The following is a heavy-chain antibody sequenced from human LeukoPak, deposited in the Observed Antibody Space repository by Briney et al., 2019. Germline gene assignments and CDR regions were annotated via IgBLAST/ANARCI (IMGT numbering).Heavy chain of an antibody. CDR1: GASVSRES. J-gene: IGHJ6*03. CDR3: ARNGFRTYCGTGCYSDYMDV. D-gene: IGHD2-21*02. CDR2: IYDTGST. Sequence: SETLSLTCTVSGASVSRESWTWIRQPAGKGLEWIGYIYDTGSTTYNPSLQSRLTMSVDTSENQFSLKLTSVTAADTAVYYCARNGFRTYCGTGCYSDYMDVWGKGATVTVSS. V-gene: IGHV4-4*07.